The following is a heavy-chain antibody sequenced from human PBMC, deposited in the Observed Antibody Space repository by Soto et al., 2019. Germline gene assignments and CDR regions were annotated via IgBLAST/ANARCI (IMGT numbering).Heavy chain of an antibody. D-gene: IGHD6-19*01. CDR3: ATDGRVVAGTFGY. V-gene: IGHV1-24*01. Sequence: SVKDSCKVSGYTLTELSMHWVRQAPGKGLEWMGGFDPEDGETIYAQKFQGRVTMTEDTSTDTAYMELSSLRSEDTAVYYCATDGRVVAGTFGYWGQGTLVTVSS. CDR1: GYTLTELS. CDR2: FDPEDGET. J-gene: IGHJ4*02.